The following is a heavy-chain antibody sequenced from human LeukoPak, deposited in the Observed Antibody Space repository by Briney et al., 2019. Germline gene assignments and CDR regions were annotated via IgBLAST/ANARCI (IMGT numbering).Heavy chain of an antibody. V-gene: IGHV3-23*01. CDR1: GFTFSTYP. Sequence: PGASLRLSCAASGFTFSTYPMSWFRQAPGKGLEWVSSISENGAGTYYADSAKGRFTISRDNSRNTMYLQMHSLRVGDTAVYYCASQGTGYHSVWGQGTLVTVSS. CDR3: ASQGTGYHSV. CDR2: ISENGAGT. D-gene: IGHD3/OR15-3a*01. J-gene: IGHJ4*02.